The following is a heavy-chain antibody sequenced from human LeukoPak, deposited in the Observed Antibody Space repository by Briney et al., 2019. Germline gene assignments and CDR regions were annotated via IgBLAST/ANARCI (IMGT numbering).Heavy chain of an antibody. J-gene: IGHJ4*02. Sequence: GASVKVSCKASGYTFTSYGISWVRQAPGQGLEWMGWIGAYNGNTNYAQKLQGRVTMTTDTSTSTAYMELRSLRSDDTAVYYCARVGSRWSYTLIDYWGQGTLVTVSS. CDR3: ARVGSRWSYTLIDY. D-gene: IGHD3-10*01. V-gene: IGHV1-18*01. CDR2: IGAYNGNT. CDR1: GYTFTSYG.